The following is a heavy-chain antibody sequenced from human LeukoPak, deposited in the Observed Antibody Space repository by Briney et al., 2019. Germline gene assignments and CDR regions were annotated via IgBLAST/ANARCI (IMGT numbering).Heavy chain of an antibody. CDR3: ARDSGFHGYYSDF. D-gene: IGHD1-14*01. Sequence: TGGSLRLSCAASGFTFSRYAMNWVRQAPGKGLEWVSYISWTNTIYYTDSVKGRFTISRDNAKNSVYLQMNSLRDEDTAVYYCARDSGFHGYYSDFWGQGTLVTVSS. CDR2: ISWTNTI. CDR1: GFTFSRYA. J-gene: IGHJ4*02. V-gene: IGHV3-48*02.